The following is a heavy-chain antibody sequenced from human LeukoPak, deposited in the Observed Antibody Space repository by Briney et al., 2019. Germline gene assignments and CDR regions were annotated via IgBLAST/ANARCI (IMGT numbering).Heavy chain of an antibody. J-gene: IGHJ4*02. Sequence: ASVKVSCKASGGTFSSYAISWVRQAPGQGLEWMGGFDPEDGETIYAQKFQGRVTMTEDTSTDTAYMELSSLRSEDTAVYYCATDPGGGSSPPYWGQGTLVTVSS. CDR1: GGTFSSYA. V-gene: IGHV1-24*01. CDR3: ATDPGGGSSPPY. D-gene: IGHD2-2*01. CDR2: FDPEDGET.